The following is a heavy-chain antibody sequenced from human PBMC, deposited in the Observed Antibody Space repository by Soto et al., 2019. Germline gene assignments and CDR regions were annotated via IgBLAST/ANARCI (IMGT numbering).Heavy chain of an antibody. Sequence: QVQLVESGGGVVQPGRSLRLSCAASGFTFSSYTMHWVRQAPGQRLEWMGWINAGNGNTKYSQKFQARVTITRDTTASTAYMELSSLKSEDTAVYYCARESGDIVVVPAATEDYGMDVWGQGTTVTVSS. CDR3: ARESGDIVVVPAATEDYGMDV. D-gene: IGHD2-2*01. CDR2: INAGNGNT. J-gene: IGHJ6*02. CDR1: GFTFSSYT. V-gene: IGHV1-3*01.